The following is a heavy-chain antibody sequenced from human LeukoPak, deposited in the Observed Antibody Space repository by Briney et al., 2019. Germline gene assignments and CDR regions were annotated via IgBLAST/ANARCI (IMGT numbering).Heavy chain of an antibody. D-gene: IGHD3-3*01. CDR2: IYYSGST. CDR3: ASQLRFMGMDV. Sequence: SETLSLTCTVSGGPISSYYWSWIRQPPGKGLEWIGYIYYSGSTNYNPSLKSRVTISVDTSKNQFSLKLSSVTAADTAVYYCASQLRFMGMDVWGQGTTVTVSS. J-gene: IGHJ6*02. CDR1: GGPISSYY. V-gene: IGHV4-59*01.